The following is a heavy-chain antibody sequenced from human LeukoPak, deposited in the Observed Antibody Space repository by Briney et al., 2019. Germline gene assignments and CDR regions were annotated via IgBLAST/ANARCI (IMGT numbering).Heavy chain of an antibody. D-gene: IGHD4-17*01. J-gene: IGHJ4*02. Sequence: SETLSLTCAVYGGSFSGYYWSWIRQPPGKGLEWIGEINRSGSTNYSPSLKSRVTISVDTSKNQFSLKLSSVTAADTAVYYCASSPTYGDYSFYWGQGTLVTVSS. V-gene: IGHV4-34*01. CDR1: GGSFSGYY. CDR3: ASSPTYGDYSFY. CDR2: INRSGST.